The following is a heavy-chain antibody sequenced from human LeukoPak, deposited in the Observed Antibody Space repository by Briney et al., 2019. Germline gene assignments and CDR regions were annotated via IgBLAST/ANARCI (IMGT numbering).Heavy chain of an antibody. V-gene: IGHV3-53*01. Sequence: PGGSLRLSCAASGFTVSSNYMSWVRQAPGKGLHWVSVIYNGDDTYYADSVKGRFTTSRDSSKNTLYLQMNSLRVEDTAVYYCARAEGSGSSFDYWGQGTLVTVSS. CDR2: IYNGDDT. J-gene: IGHJ4*02. CDR3: ARAEGSGSSFDY. D-gene: IGHD3-10*01. CDR1: GFTVSSNY.